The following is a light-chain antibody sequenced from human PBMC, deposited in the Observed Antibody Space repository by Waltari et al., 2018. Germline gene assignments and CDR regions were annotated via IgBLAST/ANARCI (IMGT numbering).Light chain of an antibody. CDR2: QDT. V-gene: IGLV3-1*01. Sequence: STELTQPPSVSVSPGQTATITCSKENLKDTYAYWYQQKPGQSPVLVIFQDTKRPSGIPERFSGSTSGNTATLTITGTHPMDEADFYCQAWDGTTAVFGGGTKLTVL. CDR3: QAWDGTTAV. J-gene: IGLJ2*01. CDR1: NLKDTY.